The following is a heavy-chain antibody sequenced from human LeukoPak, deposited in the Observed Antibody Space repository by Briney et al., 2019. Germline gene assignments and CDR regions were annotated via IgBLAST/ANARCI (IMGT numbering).Heavy chain of an antibody. J-gene: IGHJ5*02. V-gene: IGHV3-21*04. CDR1: GFTFSHYT. CDR2: ISSGSTYI. Sequence: GGSLRLSCAASGFTFSHYTMNWVRQAPGKGLEWVSSISSGSTYIYYADSVKGRFTISRDNAKNSLYLQMNSLRTEDMALYYCARGNSGSYSQDWFDPWGQGTLVTVSS. CDR3: ARGNSGSYSQDWFDP. D-gene: IGHD1-26*01.